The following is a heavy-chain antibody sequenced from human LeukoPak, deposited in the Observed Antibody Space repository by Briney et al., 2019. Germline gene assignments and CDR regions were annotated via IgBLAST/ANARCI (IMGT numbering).Heavy chain of an antibody. Sequence: SETLSLTCAVSGGSISSSTYYWGWIRPPPGQGLEWIGSIYYSASTYYNPSLKSRVTISVDTSKNQFSLKLSSVTAADTAVYYCASPQGYQLLDFEYWGQGTLVTVSS. CDR1: GGSISSSTYY. D-gene: IGHD2-2*01. CDR3: ASPQGYQLLDFEY. V-gene: IGHV4-39*01. J-gene: IGHJ4*02. CDR2: IYYSAST.